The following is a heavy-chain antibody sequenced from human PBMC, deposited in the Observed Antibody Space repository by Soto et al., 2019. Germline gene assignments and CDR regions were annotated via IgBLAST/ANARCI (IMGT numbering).Heavy chain of an antibody. CDR3: ARDPQGYSYVDGGMDV. V-gene: IGHV1-2*02. CDR1: GYTFTGYY. CDR2: INPNSGGT. D-gene: IGHD5-18*01. Sequence: QVQLVQSGAEVKKPGASVKVSCKASGYTFTGYYMHWVRQAPGQGLEWMGWINPNSGGTNYAQKFQGRVTMTRDTSISTAYMELSTLRSDDTAVYYCARDPQGYSYVDGGMDVWGQGTTVTVSS. J-gene: IGHJ6*02.